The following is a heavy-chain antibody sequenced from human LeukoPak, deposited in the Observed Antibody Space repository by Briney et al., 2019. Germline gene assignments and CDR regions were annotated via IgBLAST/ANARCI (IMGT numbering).Heavy chain of an antibody. CDR3: ARDPNSAL. J-gene: IGHJ4*02. CDR1: GGSISSSY. V-gene: IGHV4-4*07. Sequence: SETLSLTCTVFGGSISSSYWSWIRQPAGKGLEWIGRLSPSGSTNYNPSLKSRVTMSVDTSKNQFSLELRSVTAADTAVYYCARDPNSALWGQGTLVTVSS. CDR2: LSPSGST. D-gene: IGHD4-23*01.